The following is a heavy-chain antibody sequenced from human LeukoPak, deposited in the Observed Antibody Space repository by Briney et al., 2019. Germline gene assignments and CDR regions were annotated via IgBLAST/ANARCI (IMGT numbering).Heavy chain of an antibody. CDR1: GGSISSYY. CDR2: IYTSGST. Sequence: SETLSLTCTVSGGSISSYYWSWVRQPAGKGLEWIGRIYTSGSTNYNPSLKSRVTMSVDTSKNQFSLKLSSVTAADTAVYYCARVLDTGLVIDYWGQGTLVTVSS. CDR3: ARVLDTGLVIDY. D-gene: IGHD5-18*01. J-gene: IGHJ4*02. V-gene: IGHV4-4*07.